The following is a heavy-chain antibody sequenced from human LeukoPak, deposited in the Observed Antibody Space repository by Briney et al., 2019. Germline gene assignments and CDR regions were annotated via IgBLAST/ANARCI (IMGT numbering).Heavy chain of an antibody. V-gene: IGHV3-53*01. D-gene: IGHD3-3*01. J-gene: IGHJ4*02. Sequence: PGGSLRLSCAVSGFSVSNNYMNWVRQAPGKGLEWVSLIYSRGGTSYADSVKGRFTISRANAKNSLFLQMNSLRAEDTAVYYCARGPHGGFVIIPTEFWGQGTLVTVSS. CDR2: IYSRGGT. CDR1: GFSVSNNY. CDR3: ARGPHGGFVIIPTEF.